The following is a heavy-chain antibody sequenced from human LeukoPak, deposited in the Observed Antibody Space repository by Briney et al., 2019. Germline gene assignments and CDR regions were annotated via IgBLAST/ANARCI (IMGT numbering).Heavy chain of an antibody. CDR2: ISGSGGST. CDR3: AKAGSSGSSSSGGDY. V-gene: IGHV3-23*01. D-gene: IGHD6-19*01. Sequence: GGSLRLSCAASGFTFNNFAMSWVRQAPGKGLEWVSTISGSGGSTFYADSVKGRFPISRDNSKNTLFLQMNSLRVEDTAIYYCAKAGSSGSSSSGGDYWGQGSLVTVSS. CDR1: GFTFNNFA. J-gene: IGHJ4*02.